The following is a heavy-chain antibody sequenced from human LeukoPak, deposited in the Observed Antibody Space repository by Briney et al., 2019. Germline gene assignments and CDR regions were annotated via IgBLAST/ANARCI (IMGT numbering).Heavy chain of an antibody. V-gene: IGHV3-74*01. J-gene: IGHJ6*02. CDR3: GRIAINANNGMDV. D-gene: IGHD1/OR15-1a*01. CDR1: GFTFSYYW. CDR2: ISDGGSRT. Sequence: GGSLRLSCAASGFTFSYYWMHWVRQAPGKGLVWVSRISDGGSRTTYADSVKGRFAISRDNAKNTLYLQMNSLRAEDTAVYYCGRIAINANNGMDVWGQGTTVTVSS.